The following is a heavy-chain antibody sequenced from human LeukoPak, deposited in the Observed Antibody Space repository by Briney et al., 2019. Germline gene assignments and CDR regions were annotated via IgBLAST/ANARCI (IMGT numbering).Heavy chain of an antibody. J-gene: IGHJ6*03. D-gene: IGHD3-22*01. V-gene: IGHV1-69*13. CDR2: IIPIFGTA. Sequence: SVKVSCKVSGGTFSSYAISWVRQAPGQGLEWMGGIIPIFGTANYAQKFQGRVTITADESTSTAYMELSSLRSEDTAVYYCARAYGYVTMIDYMDVWGKGTTVTISS. CDR1: GGTFSSYA. CDR3: ARAYGYVTMIDYMDV.